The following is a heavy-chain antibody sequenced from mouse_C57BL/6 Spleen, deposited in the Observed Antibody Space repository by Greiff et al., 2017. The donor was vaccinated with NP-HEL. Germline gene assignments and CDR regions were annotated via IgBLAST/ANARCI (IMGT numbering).Heavy chain of an antibody. CDR2: ISDGGSYT. V-gene: IGHV5-4*03. CDR3: ARLGDYDWFAY. Sequence: DVKLVESGGGLVKPGGSLKLSCAASGFTFSSYAMSWVRQTPEKRLEWVATISDGGSYTYYPDNVKGRFTISRDNAKNNLYLQMSHLKSEDTAMYYCARLGDYDWFAYWGQGTLVTVSA. D-gene: IGHD2-4*01. CDR1: GFTFSSYA. J-gene: IGHJ3*01.